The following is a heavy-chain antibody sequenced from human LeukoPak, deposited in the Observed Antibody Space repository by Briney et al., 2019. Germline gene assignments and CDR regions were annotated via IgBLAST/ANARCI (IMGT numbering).Heavy chain of an antibody. J-gene: IGHJ4*02. Sequence: PSETLSLTCTISGGSIFSSSYHWGWIRQPPGKGLEWIGSIYYSGSTYYNPSLKSRVTISVDTSKNKFSLKLGSVTAADMAVYYCARRGYSFDYWGQGTLVTVSS. V-gene: IGHV4-39*07. CDR3: ARRGYSFDY. CDR2: IYYSGST. CDR1: GGSIFSSSYH. D-gene: IGHD3-10*01.